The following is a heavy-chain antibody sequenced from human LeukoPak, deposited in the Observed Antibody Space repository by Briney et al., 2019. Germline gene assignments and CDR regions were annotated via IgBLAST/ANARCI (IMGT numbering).Heavy chain of an antibody. V-gene: IGHV3-30-3*01. CDR3: ARTAGAGDY. CDR1: GFTFSSYA. Sequence: GGSLRLSCAASGFTFSSYAMHWVRQAPGMGLEWVAVISYGGSNKYYTDSVKGRFTISRDNSKNTLYLQMNSLRVEDTAVYYCARTAGAGDYWGQGTLVTVSS. J-gene: IGHJ4*02. CDR2: ISYGGSNK. D-gene: IGHD3-10*01.